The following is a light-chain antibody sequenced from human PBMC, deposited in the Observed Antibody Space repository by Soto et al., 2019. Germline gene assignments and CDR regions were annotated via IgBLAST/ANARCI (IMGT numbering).Light chain of an antibody. CDR2: DAS. J-gene: IGKJ1*01. CDR1: QSVDSY. Sequence: EIVLTQSPASLSLSPGERATLSCRASQSVDSYLVWDQQKPGQAPRLLIYDASSRATGIPDRFSGSGSGTDFTLTISRLEPEDFAVYYCQQYGSSPGTFGQGTKADI. CDR3: QQYGSSPGT. V-gene: IGKV3-20*01.